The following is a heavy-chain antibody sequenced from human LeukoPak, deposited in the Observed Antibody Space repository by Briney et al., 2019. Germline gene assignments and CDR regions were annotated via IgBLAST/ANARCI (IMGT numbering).Heavy chain of an antibody. D-gene: IGHD6-13*01. CDR2: ISGSGGST. J-gene: IGHJ4*02. CDR1: GFTFSNAW. CDR3: VRVTSSSWRGYFDY. V-gene: IGHV3-23*01. Sequence: GGSLRLSCAASGFTFSNAWMSWVRQAPGKGLEWVSAISGSGGSTYYADSVKGRFTISRDNSKNTLYLQMNSLRAEDTAVYYCVRVTSSSWRGYFDYWGQGTLVTVSS.